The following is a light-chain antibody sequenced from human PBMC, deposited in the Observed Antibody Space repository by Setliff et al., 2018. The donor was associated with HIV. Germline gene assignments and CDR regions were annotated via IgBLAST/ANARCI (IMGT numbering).Light chain of an antibody. CDR2: EVS. Sequence: QSVLTQPASVSGSPGQSITISCTGTRSDVGGYNSVSWYQQHPGKVPKVLIYEVSNRPSGVSNRFSGSKSGNTASLTISGLQADDEADYYSSSYTTTSTTVFGTGTKVTVL. J-gene: IGLJ1*01. CDR3: SSYTTTSTTV. V-gene: IGLV2-14*03. CDR1: RSDVGGYNS.